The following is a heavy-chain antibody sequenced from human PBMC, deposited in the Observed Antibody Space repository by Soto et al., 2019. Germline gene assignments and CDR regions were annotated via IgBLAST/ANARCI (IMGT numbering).Heavy chain of an antibody. J-gene: IGHJ5*02. D-gene: IGHD3-3*01. Sequence: LRLYCAASGFTLSSYEMNWVRQAPGKGLEWVSYISSSGSTIYYADSVKGRFTISRDNAKNSLYLQMNSLRAEDTAVYYCARGKDFWSVYYYDVLTAYFDPWGQGTLVTVS. CDR3: ARGKDFWSVYYYDVLTAYFDP. CDR2: ISSSGSTI. CDR1: GFTLSSYE. V-gene: IGHV3-48*03.